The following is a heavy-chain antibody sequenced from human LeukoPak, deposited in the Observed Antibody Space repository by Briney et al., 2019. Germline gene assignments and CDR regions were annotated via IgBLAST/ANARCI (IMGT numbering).Heavy chain of an antibody. V-gene: IGHV4-39*07. CDR3: AKSNGYGLIDI. CDR2: IYYTGNT. D-gene: IGHD3-22*01. CDR1: GDSIIGYY. J-gene: IGHJ3*02. Sequence: SETLSLTCSVSGDSIIGYYWGWIRQPPGKGLEWIGNIYYTGNTYYNSSLKSRVTISLDTSRNQFSLKLNSVTAADTAVYYCAKSNGYGLIDIWGQGTMVTVSS.